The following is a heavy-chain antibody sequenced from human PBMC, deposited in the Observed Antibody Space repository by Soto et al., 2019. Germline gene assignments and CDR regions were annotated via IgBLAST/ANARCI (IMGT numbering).Heavy chain of an antibody. D-gene: IGHD2-15*01. CDR2: IRSKANSYAT. CDR1: GFTFSGSA. J-gene: IGHJ6*03. V-gene: IGHV3-73*01. Sequence: GGSLRLSCAASGFTFSGSAMHWVRQASGKGLEWVGRIRSKANSYATAYAASVKGRFTISRDDSKNTAYLQMNSLKTEDTAVYYCTGGYCSGGSCYPESGYYYYYMDVWGKGTTVTVSS. CDR3: TGGYCSGGSCYPESGYYYYYMDV.